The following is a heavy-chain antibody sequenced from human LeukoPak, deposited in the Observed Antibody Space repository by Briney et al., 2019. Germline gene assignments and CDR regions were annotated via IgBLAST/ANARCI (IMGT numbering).Heavy chain of an antibody. CDR3: AAYSGYGSYFDY. Sequence: GGSLRLSCAASGFTVSSNYMSWVRQAPGKGLEWVSAISGSGGSTYYADSVKGRFTISRDNSKNTLYLQMNSLRAEDTAVYYCAAYSGYGSYFDYWGQGTLVTVSS. CDR2: ISGSGGST. D-gene: IGHD5-12*01. V-gene: IGHV3-23*01. CDR1: GFTVSSNY. J-gene: IGHJ4*02.